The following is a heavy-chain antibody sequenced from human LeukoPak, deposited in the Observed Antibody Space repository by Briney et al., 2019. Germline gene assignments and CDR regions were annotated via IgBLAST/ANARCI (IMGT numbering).Heavy chain of an antibody. D-gene: IGHD6-13*01. Sequence: SETLSLTCTVSGYSITSAYYWGWIRQPPGKGLEWIGSFFLKGSTYYNPSLKSRVTISVDTSKNQFSLTLSSVTAADTAVYYCARATAAAGRDMYFDPWGQGTLVTVSS. J-gene: IGHJ5*02. V-gene: IGHV4-38-2*02. CDR1: GYSITSAYY. CDR2: FFLKGST. CDR3: ARATAAAGRDMYFDP.